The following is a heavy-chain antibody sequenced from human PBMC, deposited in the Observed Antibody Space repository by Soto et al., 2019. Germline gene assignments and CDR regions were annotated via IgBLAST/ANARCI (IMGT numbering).Heavy chain of an antibody. CDR1: GFTFRSYA. Sequence: EVQLLESGGGLVQPGGSLRLSCAAAGFTFRSYAMNWVRQAPGKGLEWVSRITGSGVTTYYVNSVKGRFTISRDNSNNTLSLQMNSLRAEDTAVYYCAKDLLHTYSYDSSGFFDYWGQGTLVTVSS. CDR3: AKDLLHTYSYDSSGFFDY. V-gene: IGHV3-23*01. D-gene: IGHD3-22*01. J-gene: IGHJ4*02. CDR2: ITGSGVTT.